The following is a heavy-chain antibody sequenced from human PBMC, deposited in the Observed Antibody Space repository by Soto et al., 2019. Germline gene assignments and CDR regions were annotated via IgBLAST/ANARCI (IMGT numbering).Heavy chain of an antibody. CDR2: ISYDGSDR. CDR3: AKEVKGKSWYEH. D-gene: IGHD6-13*01. Sequence: GGSLRLSCVASGFTFSTYGIHWVRQAPGKGLEWVAVISYDGSDRRYADAIKGRFTISRDNSMNAVSLQMNSLRPEDTALYYCAKEVKGKSWYEHWGQGTLVTVSS. J-gene: IGHJ4*02. CDR1: GFTFSTYG. V-gene: IGHV3-30*18.